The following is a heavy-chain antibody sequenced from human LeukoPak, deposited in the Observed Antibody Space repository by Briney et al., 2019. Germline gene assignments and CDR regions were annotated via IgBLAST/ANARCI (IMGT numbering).Heavy chain of an antibody. CDR3: ARDLGIPIVGAILPGADFDY. Sequence: ASVKVSCKASGYTFTGYYMHWVRQAPGQGLEWMGWINPNSGGTNYAQKFQGRVTTTRDTSISTAYMELSRLRSDDTAVYYCARDLGIPIVGAILPGADFDYWGQGTLVTVSS. V-gene: IGHV1-2*02. CDR2: INPNSGGT. D-gene: IGHD1-26*01. CDR1: GYTFTGYY. J-gene: IGHJ4*02.